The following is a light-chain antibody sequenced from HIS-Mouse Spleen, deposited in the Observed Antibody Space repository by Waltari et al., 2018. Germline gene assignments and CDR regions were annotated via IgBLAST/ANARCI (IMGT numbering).Light chain of an antibody. CDR2: EDS. V-gene: IGLV3-10*01. Sequence: SYELTQPPPVSVSPGQTARITCSGDALPKKYAHWYQQKSGPAPVLVIYEDSKRPSGIPERFSGSSSGTMATLTISGAQVEDEADYYCYSTDSSGNWVFGGGTKLTVL. CDR1: ALPKKY. CDR3: YSTDSSGNWV. J-gene: IGLJ3*02.